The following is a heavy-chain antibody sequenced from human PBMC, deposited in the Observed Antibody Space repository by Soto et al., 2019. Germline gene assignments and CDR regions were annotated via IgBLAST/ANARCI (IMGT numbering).Heavy chain of an antibody. J-gene: IGHJ4*02. CDR3: ATGSTFYYALDY. D-gene: IGHD3-10*01. CDR1: GFTFSSYA. CDR2: ISGSGGST. Sequence: GGSLRLSCGASGFTFSSYAMIWVRRAPGKGLEWVSAISGSGGSTYYADSVKGRFTISRDNSKNTLYLQMNSLRAEDTAVYYCATGSTFYYALDYWGQGTLVTVSS. V-gene: IGHV3-23*01.